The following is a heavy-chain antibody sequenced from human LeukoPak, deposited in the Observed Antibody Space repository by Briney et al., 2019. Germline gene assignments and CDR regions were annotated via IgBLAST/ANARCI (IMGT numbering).Heavy chain of an antibody. D-gene: IGHD3-22*01. J-gene: IGHJ3*02. V-gene: IGHV4-34*01. CDR2: INHSGST. CDR1: GGSFSGYY. CDR3: ARDVYYYDSSHSRAFDI. Sequence: SETLSLTCAVYGGSFSGYYWSWIRQPPGKGLGWIGEINHSGSTNYNPSLKSRVTISVDTSKNQFSLKLSSVTAADTAVYYCARDVYYYDSSHSRAFDIWGQGTMVTVSS.